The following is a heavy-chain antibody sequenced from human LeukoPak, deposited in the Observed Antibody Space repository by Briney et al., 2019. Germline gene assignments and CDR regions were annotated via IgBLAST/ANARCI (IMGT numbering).Heavy chain of an antibody. Sequence: ASVKVSCKASGYTFTSYAMNWVRQAPGLGLEWMGWINTISGNPAYAQGFTGRFVFSLDTSVSTAYLQISSLKAEDTAVYYCARGGLLRFLEWLFHTTYWGQGTLVTVSS. D-gene: IGHD3-3*01. J-gene: IGHJ4*02. CDR2: INTISGNP. CDR3: ARGGLLRFLEWLFHTTY. V-gene: IGHV7-4-1*02. CDR1: GYTFTSYA.